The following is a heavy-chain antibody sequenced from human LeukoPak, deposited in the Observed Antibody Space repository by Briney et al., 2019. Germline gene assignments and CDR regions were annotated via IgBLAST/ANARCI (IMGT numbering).Heavy chain of an antibody. Sequence: ASVKVSYKASGYTFTSYDINWVRQATGQGLEWMGWMNPNSGNTGYAQKFQGRVTMTRNTSISTAYMELSSLRSEDTAVYYCARGSKGVGAASTNWFDPWGQGTLVTVSS. D-gene: IGHD1-26*01. V-gene: IGHV1-8*01. CDR1: GYTFTSYD. J-gene: IGHJ5*02. CDR3: ARGSKGVGAASTNWFDP. CDR2: MNPNSGNT.